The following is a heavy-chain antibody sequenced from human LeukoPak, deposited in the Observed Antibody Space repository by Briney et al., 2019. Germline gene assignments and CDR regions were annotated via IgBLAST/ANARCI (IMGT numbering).Heavy chain of an antibody. D-gene: IGHD3-3*01. CDR2: ISSSGSTI. J-gene: IGHJ5*02. V-gene: IGHV3-48*03. CDR3: ARDGVRPYDFWSGYYTWFNWFDP. Sequence: GGSLRLSCAASGFTFSSYEMNWVRQAPGKGLEWVSYISSSGSTIYYADSVKGRFTISRDNAKNSLYLQMNSLRAEDTAVYYCARDGVRPYDFWSGYYTWFNWFDPWGQGTLVTVSS. CDR1: GFTFSSYE.